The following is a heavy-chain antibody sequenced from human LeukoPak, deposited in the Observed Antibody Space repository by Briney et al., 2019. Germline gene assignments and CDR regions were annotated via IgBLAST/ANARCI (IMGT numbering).Heavy chain of an antibody. CDR1: GFTFSSHG. Sequence: PGGSLRLSCAASGFTFSSHGMNWVRQAPGKGLKWVSGITGSGGNRYYADSVKGRFTISRDNSKNTLYLQMSSLRAEDTAVYYCAKDDNYIRFLSWGQGTLVTVSS. J-gene: IGHJ5*02. CDR2: ITGSGGNR. CDR3: AKDDNYIRFLS. D-gene: IGHD3-16*01. V-gene: IGHV3-23*01.